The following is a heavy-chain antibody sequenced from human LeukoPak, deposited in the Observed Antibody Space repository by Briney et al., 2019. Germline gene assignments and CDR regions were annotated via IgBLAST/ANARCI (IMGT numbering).Heavy chain of an antibody. Sequence: GGPLRLSCAASGFTFSSYAMSWVRQAPGKGLEWVSAISGSGGSTYYADSVKGRFTISRDNSKNTLYLQMNSLRAEDTAVYYCAKRPRAYSYDRSGYYYDYWGQGTLVTVSS. CDR2: ISGSGGST. V-gene: IGHV3-23*01. CDR3: AKRPRAYSYDRSGYYYDY. CDR1: GFTFSSYA. D-gene: IGHD3-22*01. J-gene: IGHJ4*02.